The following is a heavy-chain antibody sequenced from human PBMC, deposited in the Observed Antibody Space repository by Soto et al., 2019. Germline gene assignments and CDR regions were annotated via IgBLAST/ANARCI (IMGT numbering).Heavy chain of an antibody. D-gene: IGHD3-10*01. CDR2: IYYSGST. CDR1: GGSISSGGYY. J-gene: IGHJ4*02. Sequence: PSETLSLTCTVSGGSISSGGYYWSWIHQHPGKGLEWIGYIYYSGSTYYNPSLKSRVTISVDTSKNQFSLKLSSVTAADTAVYYCARAYGSGSAYLDYWGQGTLVTVSS. V-gene: IGHV4-31*03. CDR3: ARAYGSGSAYLDY.